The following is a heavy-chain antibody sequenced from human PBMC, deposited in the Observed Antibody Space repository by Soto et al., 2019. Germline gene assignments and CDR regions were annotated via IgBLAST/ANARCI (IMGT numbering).Heavy chain of an antibody. CDR3: VRDRDLYRDRSHADL. J-gene: IGHJ4*01. CDR1: GFTFSSYA. CDR2: ISSSSGST. V-gene: IGHV3-23*01. D-gene: IGHD1-26*01. Sequence: GGSLRLSCAASGFTFSSYAMSWVRQAPGKGLEWVASISSSSGSTRYADSVRGRFTISTDNAANTVYLQMNSLRGEDTAVDFCVRDRDLYRDRSHADLWGQGALVT.